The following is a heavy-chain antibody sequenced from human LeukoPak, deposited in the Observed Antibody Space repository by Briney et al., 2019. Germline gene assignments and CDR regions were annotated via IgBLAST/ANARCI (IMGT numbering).Heavy chain of an antibody. Sequence: PSETLSLTCTVSGGSISSSGYYWGWIRQPPGKGLEWIGSIYYSGISYFHPSLKSRVTISVDTSKNQFSVKLTSVTAADTAVYYCARAHPGLYGGYDAFEGARTGGGMDVWGQGTTVTVSS. CDR2: IYYSGIS. J-gene: IGHJ6*02. D-gene: IGHD5-12*01. CDR3: ARAHPGLYGGYDAFEGARTGGGMDV. CDR1: GGSISSSGYY. V-gene: IGHV4-39*07.